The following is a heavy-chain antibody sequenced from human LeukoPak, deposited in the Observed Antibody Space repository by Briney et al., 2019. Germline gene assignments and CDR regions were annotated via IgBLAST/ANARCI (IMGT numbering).Heavy chain of an antibody. Sequence: GGSLRLSCAASGFTDSSNYMSWVRQAAGKGLEWGSVIYSGGSSYYADCVKGRFTISRDNSKNTLYLQMNSLRAEDTAVYYWARDPHYYNSSGSGDAFDIWGQGTMVTVSS. CDR1: GFTDSSNY. J-gene: IGHJ3*02. D-gene: IGHD3-22*01. V-gene: IGHV3-53*01. CDR2: IYSGGSS. CDR3: ARDPHYYNSSGSGDAFDI.